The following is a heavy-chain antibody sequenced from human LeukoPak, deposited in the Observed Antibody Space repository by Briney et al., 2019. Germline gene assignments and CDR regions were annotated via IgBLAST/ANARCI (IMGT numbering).Heavy chain of an antibody. D-gene: IGHD2-2*02. J-gene: IGHJ6*02. Sequence: PGRSLRLSCAASGFTFSSYGMHWVRQVPGKGLEWVAVIWYDGSQKYYAHSVKGRFTISRDNSKNTLYLQMNSLRAEDTAVYYCARDRRYCSSTSCYTRGYYYYGMDVWGQGTTVTVSS. CDR2: IWYDGSQK. V-gene: IGHV3-30*19. CDR3: ARDRRYCSSTSCYTRGYYYYGMDV. CDR1: GFTFSSYG.